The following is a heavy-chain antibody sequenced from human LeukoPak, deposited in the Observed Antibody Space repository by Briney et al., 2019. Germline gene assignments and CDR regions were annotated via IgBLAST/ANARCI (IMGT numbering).Heavy chain of an antibody. J-gene: IGHJ4*02. D-gene: IGHD6-19*01. V-gene: IGHV3-23*01. CDR2: ISGSGGST. CDR1: GFTFSSYA. Sequence: PGGSLRLSCAASGFTFSSYAMSGVRQAPGKGLEWVSAISGSGGSTYYAESVKGRFTISRDNSKNTLYLQMNSLRAEDTAVYYCGESSTLALAGTWYFDYWGQGTLVTVSS. CDR3: GESSTLALAGTWYFDY.